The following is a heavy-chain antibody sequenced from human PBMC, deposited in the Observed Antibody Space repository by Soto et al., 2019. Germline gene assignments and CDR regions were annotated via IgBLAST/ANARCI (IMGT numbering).Heavy chain of an antibody. CDR3: AKDRSSGSPYYGMDF. CDR2: FKWNSGDV. D-gene: IGHD3-10*01. V-gene: IGHV3-9*01. J-gene: IGHJ6*02. Sequence: PGGSLRLSCAASGFTFGDYAMHWVRQVPGKGLEWVSGFKWNSGDVGYADSVKGRFTISRDNARNSLYLQMNSLRPEDTAVYYCAKDRSSGSPYYGMDFWGQGTMLTVSS. CDR1: GFTFGDYA.